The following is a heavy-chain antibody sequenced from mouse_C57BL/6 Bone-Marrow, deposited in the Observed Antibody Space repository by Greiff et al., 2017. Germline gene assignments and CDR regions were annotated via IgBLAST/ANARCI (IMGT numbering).Heavy chain of an antibody. CDR2: IYPRSGNT. V-gene: IGHV1-81*01. Sequence: VNVVESGAELARPGASVKLSCKASGYTFTSYGISWVKQRTGQGLEWIGEIYPRSGNTYYNEKFKGKATLTADKSSSTAYMELRSLTSEDSAVYFCARGGEFPYFDYWGQGTTLTVSS. CDR1: GYTFTSYG. CDR3: ARGGEFPYFDY. J-gene: IGHJ2*01.